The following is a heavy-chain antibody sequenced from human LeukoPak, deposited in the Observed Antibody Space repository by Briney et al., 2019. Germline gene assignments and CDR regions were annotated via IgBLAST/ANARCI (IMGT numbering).Heavy chain of an antibody. D-gene: IGHD1-1*01. CDR1: GGSISSYY. CDR2: IYSSGNT. CDR3: ARHLSGTTMSHYFDF. V-gene: IGHV4-39*01. J-gene: IGHJ4*02. Sequence: SETLSLTCTVSGGSISSYYWGWIRQSPGKGLEWIASIYSSGNTHSNPSLKSRVSIFVDTSKNQVSLKLYSVTASDAAIYYCARHLSGTTMSHYFDFWGQGTLVTVSS.